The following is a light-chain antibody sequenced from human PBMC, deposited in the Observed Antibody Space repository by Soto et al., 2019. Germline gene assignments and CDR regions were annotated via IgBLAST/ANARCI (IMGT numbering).Light chain of an antibody. CDR2: EVS. J-gene: IGLJ1*01. Sequence: QSALTQPAPVSGSPGQSITISCTGTSSVVGSYNLVSWYQQHPGKAPKLMIYEVSKRPSGVSNRFSGSKSGNPASLTISGLQAEDEADYYCCSYAGSSPYVFGSGTKVTVL. V-gene: IGLV2-23*02. CDR3: CSYAGSSPYV. CDR1: SSVVGSYNL.